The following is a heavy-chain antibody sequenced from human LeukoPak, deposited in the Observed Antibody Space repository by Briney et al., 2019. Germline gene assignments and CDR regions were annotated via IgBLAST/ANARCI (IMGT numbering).Heavy chain of an antibody. Sequence: GGSLRLSCAASGFTFSSYAMSWVRQAPGKGLEWVSAISGSGGSTYYADSVKGRFTISRDNSKNTLYLQMNSLRAEDTAVYYCAKDRLRYFDWLDNFDYWGQGTLVTVSS. J-gene: IGHJ4*02. CDR3: AKDRLRYFDWLDNFDY. CDR2: ISGSGGST. D-gene: IGHD3-9*01. V-gene: IGHV3-23*01. CDR1: GFTFSSYA.